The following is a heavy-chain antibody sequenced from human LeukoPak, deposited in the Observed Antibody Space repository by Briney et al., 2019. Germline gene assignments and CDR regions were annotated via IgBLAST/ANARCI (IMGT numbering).Heavy chain of an antibody. J-gene: IGHJ4*02. V-gene: IGHV3-30*18. Sequence: PGGSLRLSCAASGFTFSSYGMHWVRQAPGKGLEWVAVISYDGSNKYYADSVKGRFTISRDNSKNTLYLQMNSLRAEDTAVYYCAKDLLGDWGQGTLVTVSS. D-gene: IGHD3-10*01. CDR1: GFTFSSYG. CDR3: AKDLLGD. CDR2: ISYDGSNK.